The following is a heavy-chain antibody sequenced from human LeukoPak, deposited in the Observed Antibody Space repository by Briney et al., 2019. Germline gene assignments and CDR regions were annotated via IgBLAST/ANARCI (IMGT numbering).Heavy chain of an antibody. CDR3: ARGSGPILTPDAFDI. J-gene: IGHJ3*02. Sequence: GMSLRLSCTASGFIFSDYYMSWIRQAPGKGLEWISHISGTGTTYYADSVRGRFTISRDNAKNSLYLQMNSLRAEDTAVYYCARGSGPILTPDAFDIWGQGTMVTVSS. CDR2: ISGTGTT. V-gene: IGHV3-11*04. CDR1: GFIFSDYY. D-gene: IGHD3-9*01.